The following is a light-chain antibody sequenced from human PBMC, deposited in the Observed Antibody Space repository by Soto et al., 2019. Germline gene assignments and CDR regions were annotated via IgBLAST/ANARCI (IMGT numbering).Light chain of an antibody. J-gene: IGLJ1*01. V-gene: IGLV2-14*01. CDR2: EVS. CDR1: SSGIRDYNY. CDR3: SSKSPDF. Sequence: QSALTQPASVSGSPGQSITIYCTGTSSGIRDYNYVSWYQQLPGNAPKLIMYEVSNRPSGISNRFSGSKSGNTASLTISGLQADDEADYYCSSKSPDFFGTGTKLTVL.